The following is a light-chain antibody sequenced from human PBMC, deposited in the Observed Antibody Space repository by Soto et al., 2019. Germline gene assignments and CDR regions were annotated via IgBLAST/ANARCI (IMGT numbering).Light chain of an antibody. CDR1: QNINNY. J-gene: IGKJ1*01. Sequence: DIQMTQSPSSLSSSVGDRVAITCQSSQNINNYLNWYQQKPGRAPKLLIYDASNLESGVPSRFSGSGSGTEFTLTISTLQPDDFATYYCQQYHSYWTFGQGTKVDIK. CDR3: QQYHSYWT. V-gene: IGKV1-5*01. CDR2: DAS.